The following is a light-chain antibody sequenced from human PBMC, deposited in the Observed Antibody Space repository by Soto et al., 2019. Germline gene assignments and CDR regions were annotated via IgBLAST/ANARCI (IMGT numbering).Light chain of an antibody. Sequence: EIVLTQSPGTLSLSPGERATLSCRASQFINSFYLAWYQQKPGQAPRLLINGASSRATGIPDRFSGSGSGTDFTLTITRLEPEDFAVYSCHQYGSSPRTFGQGTKLEIK. CDR1: QFINSFY. CDR2: GAS. V-gene: IGKV3-20*01. CDR3: HQYGSSPRT. J-gene: IGKJ2*01.